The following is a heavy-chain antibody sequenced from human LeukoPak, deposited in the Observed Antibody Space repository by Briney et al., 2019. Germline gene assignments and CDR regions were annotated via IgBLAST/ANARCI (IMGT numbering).Heavy chain of an antibody. Sequence: GGPLRLSCAASGFTFSSYGMLGVRQAPGKGLVGVAVIWYDGSNKYYANSVKGRFTISRDNSKNTLYLQMNSLRAEDTAVYYCARDYDFWSGYYYYYYGMDVWGQGTTVTVSS. CDR3: ARDYDFWSGYYYYYYGMDV. D-gene: IGHD3-3*01. J-gene: IGHJ6*02. CDR2: IWYDGSNK. V-gene: IGHV3-33*01. CDR1: GFTFSSYG.